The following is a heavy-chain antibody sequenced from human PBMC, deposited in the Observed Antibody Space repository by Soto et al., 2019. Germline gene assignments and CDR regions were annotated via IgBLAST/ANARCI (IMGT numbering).Heavy chain of an antibody. D-gene: IGHD6-19*01. CDR1: GFTFSDYL. CDR3: AIGHWLGN. V-gene: IGHV3-7*01. CDR2: IKQDGNEK. J-gene: IGHJ4*01. Sequence: DVQLVESGGALVQPGESLRLSCAASGFTFSDYLMTWVHQAPGKGLEWVATIKQDGNEKYYVDSVKGRFTISRDNAKNSLYLQMNGLRAEDTAVYYCAIGHWLGNWGHGTLVTVSS.